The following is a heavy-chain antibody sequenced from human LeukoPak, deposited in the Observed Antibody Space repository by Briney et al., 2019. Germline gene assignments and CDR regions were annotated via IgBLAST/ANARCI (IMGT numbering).Heavy chain of an antibody. D-gene: IGHD3-9*01. V-gene: IGHV4-34*01. CDR1: GGSFSGYY. Sequence: PSETLSLTCAVYGGSFSGYYWSWIRQPPGKGLEWIGEINHSGSTNYNPSLKSRVTISVDTSKNQFSLKLSSVTAADTAVYYCARGPLTQYDSQEDYWGQGTLVTVSS. J-gene: IGHJ4*02. CDR2: INHSGST. CDR3: ARGPLTQYDSQEDY.